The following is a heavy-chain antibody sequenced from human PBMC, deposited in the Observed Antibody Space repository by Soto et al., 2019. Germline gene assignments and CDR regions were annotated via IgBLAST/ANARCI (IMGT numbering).Heavy chain of an antibody. Sequence: QVQLVESGGGVVQPGRSLRLSCAASGFIFSSYGMHWVRQAPGKGLEWVASIWCDGSTKYYADSVEGRLTISRDNSKNTLYLQMNSLRAEDTAVYYCARDRGSSSAGLDYWGQGTLVIVSS. D-gene: IGHD6-6*01. CDR3: ARDRGSSSAGLDY. J-gene: IGHJ4*02. V-gene: IGHV3-33*01. CDR1: GFIFSSYG. CDR2: IWCDGSTK.